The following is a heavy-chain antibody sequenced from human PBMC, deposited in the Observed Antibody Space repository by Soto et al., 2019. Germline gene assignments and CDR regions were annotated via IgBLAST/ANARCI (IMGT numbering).Heavy chain of an antibody. D-gene: IGHD3-16*01. CDR3: ARGAMITFGY. J-gene: IGHJ4*02. CDR2: INHSGST. V-gene: IGHV4-34*01. Sequence: QVQLQQWGAGLLKPSETLSLTCAVYGGSFSGYYWSWIRQPPGKGLEWIGEINHSGSTNYNPSLKSRVTISVDTSKNQFSLKLSSVTAADTAVYYCARGAMITFGYCGQGTLVTFSS. CDR1: GGSFSGYY.